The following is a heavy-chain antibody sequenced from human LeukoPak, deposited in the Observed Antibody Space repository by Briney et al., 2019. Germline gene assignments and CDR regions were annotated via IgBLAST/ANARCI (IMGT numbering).Heavy chain of an antibody. V-gene: IGHV3-7*01. CDR1: GFTFSTYW. CDR3: ARDLDYNGSSGDYDAYDI. J-gene: IGHJ3*02. D-gene: IGHD3-22*01. Sequence: PGGSLRLSCAASGFTFSTYWMTWVRQAPGKGLEWVANIKHDGSLNYYVDSVKGRFTISRDNAKNSLYLQMNSLRAEDTAVYYCARDLDYNGSSGDYDAYDIWGQGTMVTVSS. CDR2: IKHDGSLN.